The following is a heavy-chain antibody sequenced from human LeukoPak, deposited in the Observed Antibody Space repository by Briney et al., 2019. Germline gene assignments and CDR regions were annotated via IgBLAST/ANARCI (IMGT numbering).Heavy chain of an antibody. D-gene: IGHD6-19*01. V-gene: IGHV3-53*01. CDR2: IYSGGST. J-gene: IGHJ4*02. CDR1: GFTVSSNY. CDR3: AREGYSSGWSFDY. Sequence: GGSLRLSCAASGFTVSSNYMSWVRQAPGKGLEWVSAIYSGGSTYYADSVKGRFTISRDNSKNTLYLQMNSLRAEDTAVYYCAREGYSSGWSFDYWGQGTLVTVSS.